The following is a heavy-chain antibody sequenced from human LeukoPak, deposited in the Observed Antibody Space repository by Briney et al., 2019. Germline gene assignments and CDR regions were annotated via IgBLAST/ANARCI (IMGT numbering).Heavy chain of an antibody. CDR2: IYYSGST. Sequence: PSETLSLTCAVSGGSISSSSYYWGWIRQPPGKGLEWIGSIYYSGSTYYNPSLKSRVTISVDTSKNQFSLKLSSVTAADTAVYYCAREDYGDPSWFDPWGQGTLVTVSS. CDR1: GGSISSSSYY. D-gene: IGHD4-17*01. J-gene: IGHJ5*02. V-gene: IGHV4-39*07. CDR3: AREDYGDPSWFDP.